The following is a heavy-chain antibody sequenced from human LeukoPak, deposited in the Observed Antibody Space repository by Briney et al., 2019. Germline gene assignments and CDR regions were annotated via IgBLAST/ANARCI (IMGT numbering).Heavy chain of an antibody. J-gene: IGHJ4*02. CDR1: GFTFSSYS. V-gene: IGHV3-21*01. Sequence: GGSLRLSCAASGFTFSSYSMNWVRQAPGKGLEWVSSISSSSSYIYYADSVKGRSTISRDNAKNSLYLQMNSLRAEDTAVYYCARDLGWQLRIFDYWGQGTLVTVSS. D-gene: IGHD1-26*01. CDR2: ISSSSSYI. CDR3: ARDLGWQLRIFDY.